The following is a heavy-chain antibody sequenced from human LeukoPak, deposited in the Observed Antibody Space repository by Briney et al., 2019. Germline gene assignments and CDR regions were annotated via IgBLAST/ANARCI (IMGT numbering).Heavy chain of an antibody. V-gene: IGHV1-2*02. Sequence: ASVKVSCKASGYTLAGYYMHWVRQAPGQGLEWMGWINPNSGGTNYAQKFQGRVTMTRDTSISTAYMELSRLRFDDTAVYYCASGDYGDPPLNYWGQGTLVTVSS. CDR2: INPNSGGT. CDR1: GYTLAGYY. CDR3: ASGDYGDPPLNY. J-gene: IGHJ4*02. D-gene: IGHD4-17*01.